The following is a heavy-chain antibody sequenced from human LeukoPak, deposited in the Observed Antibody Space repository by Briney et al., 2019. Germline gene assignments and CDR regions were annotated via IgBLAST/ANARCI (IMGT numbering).Heavy chain of an antibody. CDR1: GGSFSGYY. CDR2: INHSGST. CDR3: ARGIWSGVFDY. D-gene: IGHD3-3*01. J-gene: IGHJ4*02. V-gene: IGHV4-34*01. Sequence: PSETLSLTCAVYGGSFSGYYWSWIRQPPGKGLEWIGGINHSGSTNYNPSLKSRVTISVDTSKNQFSLKLSSVTAADTAVYYCARGIWSGVFDYWGQGTLVTVSS.